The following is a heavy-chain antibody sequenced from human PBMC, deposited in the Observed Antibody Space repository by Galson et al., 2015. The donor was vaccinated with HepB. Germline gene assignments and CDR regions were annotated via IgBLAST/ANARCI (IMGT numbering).Heavy chain of an antibody. V-gene: IGHV3-23*01. D-gene: IGHD2/OR15-2a*01. CDR2: ISGIGSGS. CDR1: GFAFSTYG. J-gene: IGHJ4*02. CDR3: ATIAGFRYLDY. Sequence: SLRLSCAASGFAFSTYGMSWVRQAPGKGLEWVSVISGIGSGSDYADSVKGRFTIARDNSRTTVYLQMNSLRAEDTALYYRATIAGFRYLDYWGQGILVTVSS.